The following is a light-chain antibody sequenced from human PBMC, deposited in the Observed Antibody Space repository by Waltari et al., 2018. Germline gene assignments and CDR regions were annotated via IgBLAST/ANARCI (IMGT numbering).Light chain of an antibody. CDR2: ANS. V-gene: IGLV1-40*01. CDR1: SYNIGAGYD. CDR3: QSYDSSLSGSWV. J-gene: IGLJ3*02. Sequence: QSVLTQPPSVSGAPGQRVTISCTGTSYNIGAGYDVHWYQQLPGTAPQLLIYANSNRPSGVPDRFSGSKSGTSASLAITGLQAEDEADYYCQSYDSSLSGSWVFGGGTKLTVL.